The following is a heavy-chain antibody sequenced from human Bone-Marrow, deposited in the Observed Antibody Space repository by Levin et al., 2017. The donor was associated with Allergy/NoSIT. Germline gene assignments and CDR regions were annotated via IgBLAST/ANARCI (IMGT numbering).Heavy chain of an antibody. CDR3: ARDPIGVTTVNNHFDS. J-gene: IGHJ4*02. V-gene: IGHV3-21*01. CDR2: ISSTSSYI. D-gene: IGHD4-11*01. Sequence: GGSLRLSCAASGFTFSSYSMNWVRQAPGKGLEWVSSISSTSSYIYYADSVKGRFTISRDNAKNSLYLQMNSLRAEDTDAYYCARDPIGVTTVNNHFDSWGQGTLVTVSS. CDR1: GFTFSSYS.